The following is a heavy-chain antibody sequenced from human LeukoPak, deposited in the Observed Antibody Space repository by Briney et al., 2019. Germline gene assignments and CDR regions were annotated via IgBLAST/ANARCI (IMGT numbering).Heavy chain of an antibody. J-gene: IGHJ4*02. V-gene: IGHV3-21*01. CDR1: GFTFSSYS. D-gene: IGHD6-13*01. Sequence: GRSLRLSCAASGFTFSSYSMNWVRQAPGKGLEWVSSISSSSSYIYYADSVKGRFTISRDNAKNSLYLQMNSLRAEDTAVYYCAREPTYSSSWHTTCDYWGQGTLVTVSS. CDR2: ISSSSSYI. CDR3: AREPTYSSSWHTTCDY.